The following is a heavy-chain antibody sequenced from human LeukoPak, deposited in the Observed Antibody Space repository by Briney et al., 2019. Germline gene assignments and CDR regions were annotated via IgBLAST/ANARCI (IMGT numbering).Heavy chain of an antibody. CDR1: GRSISSGCYS. Sequence: PSQTLSLTCAVSGRSISSGCYSWSWIRQPPGKGLEWIGYIYHSGSTYYNPSLKSRVTISVDRSRNQFSLKLSYVTAAVTAVYYCARHHSYYGSGSYYKGIDYWRQGTLVTVSS. D-gene: IGHD3-10*01. CDR2: IYHSGST. J-gene: IGHJ4*02. V-gene: IGHV4-30-2*01. CDR3: ARHHSYYGSGSYYKGIDY.